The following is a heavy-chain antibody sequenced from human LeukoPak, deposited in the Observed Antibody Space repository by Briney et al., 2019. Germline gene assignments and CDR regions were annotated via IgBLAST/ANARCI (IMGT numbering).Heavy chain of an antibody. J-gene: IGHJ3*02. V-gene: IGHV4-4*07. CDR3: ARDLPHSSSWPIDAFDI. CDR2: IYTSGST. CDR1: GGSISSYY. Sequence: SETLSLTCTVSGGSISSYYWSWIRQPAGKGLEWIGRIYTSGSTNYNPSLKSRVTMSVDTSKNQFSPKLSSVTAADTAVYYCARDLPHSSSWPIDAFDIWGQGTMVTVSS. D-gene: IGHD6-13*01.